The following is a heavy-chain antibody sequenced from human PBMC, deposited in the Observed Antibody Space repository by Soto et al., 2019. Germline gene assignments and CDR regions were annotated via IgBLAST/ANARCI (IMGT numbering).Heavy chain of an antibody. CDR3: TADTAMANYGMDV. CDR1: GFTVSSNY. Sequence: GGSLRLSCAASGFTVSSNYMSWVRQAPGKGLEWVSVIYSGGSTYYADSVKGRFTISRDNSKNTAYLQMNSLKTEDTAVYYCTADTAMANYGMDVWGRGTTVTSP. V-gene: IGHV3-66*01. J-gene: IGHJ6*02. CDR2: IYSGGST. D-gene: IGHD5-18*01.